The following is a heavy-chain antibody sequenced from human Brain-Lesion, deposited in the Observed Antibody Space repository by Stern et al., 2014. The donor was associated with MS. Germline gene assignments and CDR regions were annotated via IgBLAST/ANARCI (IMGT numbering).Heavy chain of an antibody. J-gene: IGHJ6*02. CDR3: ARDQRGITIFGVVTDYYYLGMDV. V-gene: IGHV1-2*02. CDR1: GYIFTGYY. CDR2: INPNTGGT. D-gene: IGHD3-3*01. Sequence: VQLGESGAEVKKPGASVKVSCKTSGYIFTGYYIHWVRQAHGQGLEWMAWINPNTGGTKYAQKFQGRVTMSRDTSISTAYVELSSLTSDDTAVYYCARDQRGITIFGVVTDYYYLGMDVWGQGTTVTVSS.